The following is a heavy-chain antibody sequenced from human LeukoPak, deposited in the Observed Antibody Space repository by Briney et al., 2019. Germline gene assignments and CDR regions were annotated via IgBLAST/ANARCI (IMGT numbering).Heavy chain of an antibody. Sequence: WETLSLTCTVSGGSMSDYYWSWIRQPPGKGLEWIGYIYYTGSTNYNPSLKGRVTISIDTSKNQFSLKLSSVTAADTAVYYCASAYYDFWSGRPSAFDIWGQGTMVTVSS. D-gene: IGHD3-3*01. CDR2: IYYTGST. J-gene: IGHJ3*02. V-gene: IGHV4-59*08. CDR3: ASAYYDFWSGRPSAFDI. CDR1: GGSMSDYY.